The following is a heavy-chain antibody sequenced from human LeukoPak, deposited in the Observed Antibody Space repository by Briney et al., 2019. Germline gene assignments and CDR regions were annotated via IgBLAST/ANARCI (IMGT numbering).Heavy chain of an antibody. CDR3: AREHSSSSGKVFDY. V-gene: IGHV1-2*02. CDR2: INPNSGST. J-gene: IGHJ4*02. D-gene: IGHD6-6*01. Sequence: GPSVNLSRKASGYTFPGYYMHWVRQAPAQGLEWMGWINPNSGSTNYAQKFQGRVTITRDTSISTAYMELSRLRSDDTAVYYCAREHSSSSGKVFDYWGQGTLVTVSS. CDR1: GYTFPGYY.